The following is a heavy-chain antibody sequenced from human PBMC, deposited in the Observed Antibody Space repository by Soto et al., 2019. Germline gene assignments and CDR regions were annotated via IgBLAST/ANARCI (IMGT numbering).Heavy chain of an antibody. J-gene: IGHJ4*02. Sequence: ASVKVSCKASGYTFTSYGISWVRQAPGQGLEWMGWISAYNGNTNYAQKLQGRVTMTTDTSTSTAYMELRSLRSDDTAVYYCASCNYYDSSGYYYYWGQGTLVTVSS. CDR1: GYTFTSYG. D-gene: IGHD3-22*01. CDR3: ASCNYYDSSGYYYY. V-gene: IGHV1-18*04. CDR2: ISAYNGNT.